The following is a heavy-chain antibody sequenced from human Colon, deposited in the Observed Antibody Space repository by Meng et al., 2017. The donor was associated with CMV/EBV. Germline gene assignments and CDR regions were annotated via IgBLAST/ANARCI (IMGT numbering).Heavy chain of an antibody. V-gene: IGHV4-39*07. Sequence: QLQLQESGPGLVKPSETLSLTCTVSGGSFINNTYFWGWIRQPPGKGLEYIGSVYYSGSTYYNPSLKSRVSISIDTSKNQFSLKVRSVTAADTAMYYCARVVLNFFDQWGQGTLVNVSS. CDR1: GGSFINNTYF. J-gene: IGHJ4*02. CDR3: ARVVLNFFDQ. CDR2: VYYSGST.